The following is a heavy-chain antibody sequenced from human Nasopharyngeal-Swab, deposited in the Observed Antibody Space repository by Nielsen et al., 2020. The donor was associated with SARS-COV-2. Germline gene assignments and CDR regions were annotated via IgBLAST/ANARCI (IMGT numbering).Heavy chain of an antibody. J-gene: IGHJ4*02. Sequence: GGSLRLSCAASGFTFNYYAMTWVRQTPGKGLEWVSAISGSDGSTHYADSVWGRFSISRDTSKNTVYLQMNSLRADDTALYFCTRGLTGHIVQWNPSPYWGQGTLVTVSS. CDR1: GFTFNYYA. CDR3: TRGLTGHIVQWNPSPY. CDR2: ISGSDGST. D-gene: IGHD1-14*01. V-gene: IGHV3-23*01.